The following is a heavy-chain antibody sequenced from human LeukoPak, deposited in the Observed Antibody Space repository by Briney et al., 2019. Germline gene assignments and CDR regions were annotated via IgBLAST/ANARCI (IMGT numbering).Heavy chain of an antibody. CDR2: INHSGTT. CDR3: ARSYSGYDAVDY. V-gene: IGHV4-30-2*01. J-gene: IGHJ4*02. Sequence: SQTLSLTCAVSGGSISSGGYSWSWIRQPPGKGLEWIGEINHSGTTNYNPSLKSRVTISVDTSKNQFSLKLSPVTAADTAVYYCARSYSGYDAVDYWGQGTLVTVSS. D-gene: IGHD5-12*01. CDR1: GGSISSGGYS.